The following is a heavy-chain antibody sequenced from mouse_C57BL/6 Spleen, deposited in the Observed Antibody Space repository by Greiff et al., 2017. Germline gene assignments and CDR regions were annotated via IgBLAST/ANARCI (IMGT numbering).Heavy chain of an antibody. J-gene: IGHJ4*01. CDR3: VRDPSYYSNYGGDYYAMDY. Sequence: EVKLVESGGGLVQPKGSLKLSCAASGFTFNTYAMHWVRQAPGKGLEWVARIRSKSSNYATYYADSVKDRFTISRDDSQSMLYLQMNNLKTEDTAMYYCVRDPSYYSNYGGDYYAMDYWGQGTSVTVSS. CDR2: IRSKSSNYAT. V-gene: IGHV10-3*01. CDR1: GFTFNTYA. D-gene: IGHD2-5*01.